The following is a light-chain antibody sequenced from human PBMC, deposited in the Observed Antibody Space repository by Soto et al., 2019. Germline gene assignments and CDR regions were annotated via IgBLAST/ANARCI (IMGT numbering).Light chain of an antibody. V-gene: IGKV3-15*01. CDR2: GAS. CDR1: QSVSSY. Sequence: EIGVTQSPATLSLSPGERATLSCRASQSVSSYLAWYQQKPGQAPRLLIYGASTRATGIPARFSGSGSGTEFTLTISSLQSEDFAVYYCQQYNNWPPVTFGQGTKVDIK. J-gene: IGKJ1*01. CDR3: QQYNNWPPVT.